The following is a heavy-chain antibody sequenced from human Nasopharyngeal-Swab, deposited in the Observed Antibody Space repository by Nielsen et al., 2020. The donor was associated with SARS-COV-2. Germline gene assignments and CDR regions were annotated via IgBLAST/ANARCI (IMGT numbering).Heavy chain of an antibody. V-gene: IGHV7-4-1*02. CDR1: GYTFNNYP. D-gene: IGHD3-10*01. CDR3: AREERGVTLEGGYYYYGMDV. Sequence: ASVKVSCKASGYTFNNYPLNWVRQAPGQGLEYMGWINTNNGNPTYAQGFTGRFVFSLDTSVSTAYLQISSLKAEDTAVYYCAREERGVTLEGGYYYYGMDVWGQGTTVTVSS. CDR2: INTNNGNP. J-gene: IGHJ6*02.